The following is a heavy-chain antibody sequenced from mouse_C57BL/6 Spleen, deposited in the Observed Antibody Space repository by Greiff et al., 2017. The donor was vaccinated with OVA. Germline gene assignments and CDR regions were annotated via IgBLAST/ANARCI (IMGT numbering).Heavy chain of an antibody. CDR1: GYTFTDYE. CDR3: TREDWDDDY. J-gene: IGHJ2*01. CDR2: IDPETGGT. V-gene: IGHV1-15*01. D-gene: IGHD4-1*01. Sequence: QVQLKESGAELVRPGASVTLSCKASGYTFTDYEMHWVKQTPVHGLEWIGAIDPETGGTAYNQKFKGKAILTADKSSSTAYMELRSLTSEDSAVYYCTREDWDDDYWGQGTTLTVSS.